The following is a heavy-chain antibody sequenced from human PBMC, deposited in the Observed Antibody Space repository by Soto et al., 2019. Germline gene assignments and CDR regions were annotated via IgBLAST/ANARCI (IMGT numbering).Heavy chain of an antibody. CDR2: IKNKANSYTT. CDR1: GFTFSDHY. Sequence: EVQLVESGGGLVQPEGSLRLSCAASGFTFSDHYMDWVRQAPGKGLEWVGRIKNKANSYTTEYAAPGKGRFIISRDDSKNSVFLPMTRLKTDDTAVYYCTRVRLGCSRSSDYWGQGILVTVSS. D-gene: IGHD6-19*01. CDR3: TRVRLGCSRSSDY. V-gene: IGHV3-72*01. J-gene: IGHJ4*02.